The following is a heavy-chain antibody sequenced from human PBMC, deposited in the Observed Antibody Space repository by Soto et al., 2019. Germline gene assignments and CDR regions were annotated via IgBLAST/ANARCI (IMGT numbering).Heavy chain of an antibody. CDR1: GGTFSSYA. Sequence: ASVKVSCKASGGTFSSYAISWVRQAPGQGLEWMGGIIPIFGTANYAQKFQGRVTITADKSTSTAYMELSSLRSEDTAVYYCARAFRYCSGGSCPYGMDVWGKGTTVTVPQ. CDR2: IIPIFGTA. J-gene: IGHJ6*04. CDR3: ARAFRYCSGGSCPYGMDV. D-gene: IGHD2-15*01. V-gene: IGHV1-69*06.